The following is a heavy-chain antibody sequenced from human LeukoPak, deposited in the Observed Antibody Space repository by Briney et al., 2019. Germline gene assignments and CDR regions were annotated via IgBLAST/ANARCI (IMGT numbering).Heavy chain of an antibody. CDR3: ARALLLWFGSLVCNWFDP. D-gene: IGHD3-10*01. CDR1: GYTFTSYG. V-gene: IGHV1-18*04. Sequence: ASVKVSCKASGYTFTSYGISWVRQAPGQGLEWMGWISAYNGNTNYAQKLQGRVTMTTDTSTSTAYMELRSLRSDDTAVYYCARALLLWFGSLVCNWFDPWGQGTLVTVSS. J-gene: IGHJ5*02. CDR2: ISAYNGNT.